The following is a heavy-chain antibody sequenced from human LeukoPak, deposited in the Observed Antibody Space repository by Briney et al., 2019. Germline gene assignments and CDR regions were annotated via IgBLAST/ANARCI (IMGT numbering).Heavy chain of an antibody. CDR3: ARDWGGYGPTSHNY. J-gene: IGHJ4*02. CDR1: GFTFSSSW. V-gene: IGHV3-74*01. D-gene: IGHD3-16*01. CDR2: MSRDGSNT. Sequence: PGGSLRLSCAASGFTFSSSWMHWVRQGPGRGLVWVSRMSRDGSNTIYADSVRGRFTVYRDNAKNTLFLQMNSLRAEDTGVYYCARDWGGYGPTSHNYWGQGTLVTVSS.